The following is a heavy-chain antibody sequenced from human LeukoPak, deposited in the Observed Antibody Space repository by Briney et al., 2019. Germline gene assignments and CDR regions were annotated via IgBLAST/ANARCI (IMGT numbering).Heavy chain of an antibody. J-gene: IGHJ6*02. V-gene: IGHV4-59*08. D-gene: IGHD6-19*01. CDR3: ARHGGSGWLKPSYYGMDV. CDR1: GGSISSYY. Sequence: PSETLSLTCTVSGGSISSYYWSWIRQPPGKGLEWIGYIYYSGSTNYNPSLKSRVTISVDTSKNQFSLKLSSVTAADTAVYYCARHGGSGWLKPSYYGMDVWGQGTTVTVSS. CDR2: IYYSGST.